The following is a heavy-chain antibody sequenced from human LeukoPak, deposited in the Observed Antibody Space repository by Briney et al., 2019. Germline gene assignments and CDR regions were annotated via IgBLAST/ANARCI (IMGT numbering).Heavy chain of an antibody. J-gene: IGHJ4*02. Sequence: GGSLRLSCAASGFTFSSYWMHWVRQAPGKGLVWVSHIINDGSRTSYADSVKGRFTISRDNAKNTVYLQMNSLRAEDTAVYYCARSDGGFDSWGQGTLVTVSA. CDR2: IINDGSRT. CDR1: GFTFSSYW. V-gene: IGHV3-74*01. D-gene: IGHD5-24*01. CDR3: ARSDGGFDS.